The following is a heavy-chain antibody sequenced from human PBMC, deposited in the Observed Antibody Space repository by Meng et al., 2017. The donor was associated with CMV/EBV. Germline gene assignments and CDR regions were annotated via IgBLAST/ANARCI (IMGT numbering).Heavy chain of an antibody. CDR1: GDSVSSNSAA. CDR3: ARDAGPPVVTPYYYYYGMDV. V-gene: IGHV6-1*01. CDR2: TYYRSKWYN. D-gene: IGHD4-23*01. Sequence: SCAISGDSVSSNSAAWNWIRQSPSRGLEWLGRTYYRSKWYNDYAVSVKSRITINPDTSKNQFSLQLNSVTPEDTAVYYCARDAGPPVVTPYYYYYGMDVWGQGTTVTVSS. J-gene: IGHJ6*02.